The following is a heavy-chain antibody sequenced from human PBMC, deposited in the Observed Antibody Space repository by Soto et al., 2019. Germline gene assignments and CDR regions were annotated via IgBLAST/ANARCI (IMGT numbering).Heavy chain of an antibody. J-gene: IGHJ4*02. D-gene: IGHD6-19*01. Sequence: QVQLVQSGAEEKKPGASVKVSCKASGYTFTGYAMHWLRQAPGQRLEWMGWINAGNGNTKYSRKFQGRVTITRDTSASTAYMELSSLRSEDTAVYYCARAVAVPADFDYWGQGTLVTVSS. CDR3: ARAVAVPADFDY. V-gene: IGHV1-3*05. CDR2: INAGNGNT. CDR1: GYTFTGYA.